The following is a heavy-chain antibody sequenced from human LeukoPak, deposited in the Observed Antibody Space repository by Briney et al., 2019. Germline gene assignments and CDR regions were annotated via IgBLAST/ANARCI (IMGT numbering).Heavy chain of an antibody. CDR1: GFTVSSNY. Sequence: PGGSLRLSCAAAGFTVSSNYMSWVRQAPGKGLEWVSVTYSGGSTYYADCVKGRFTISRDNSKTTLSLQMKSLSAEDTAGYYCARDYSGGWGQGTLVTVSS. CDR2: TYSGGST. D-gene: IGHD2-15*01. V-gene: IGHV3-53*05. CDR3: ARDYSGG. J-gene: IGHJ4*02.